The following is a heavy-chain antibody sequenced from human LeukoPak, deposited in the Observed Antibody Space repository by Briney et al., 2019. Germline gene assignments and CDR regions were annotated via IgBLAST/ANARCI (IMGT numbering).Heavy chain of an antibody. J-gene: IGHJ3*02. Sequence: WDSLRLSCAASGFTFDDYGMSWVRQAPGKGLEWVTAINRKGRSTSYADSVKGRFTIYRDNAKIFLYLQMNSLRAEDTALYYCARVEGMEWFGELLIAFDIWGQGTMDTVCS. CDR1: GFTFDDYG. CDR3: ARVEGMEWFGELLIAFDI. CDR2: INRKGRST. D-gene: IGHD3-10*01. V-gene: IGHV3-20*04.